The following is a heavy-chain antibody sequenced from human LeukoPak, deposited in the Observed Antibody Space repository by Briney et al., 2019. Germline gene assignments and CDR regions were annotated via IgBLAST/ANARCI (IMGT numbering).Heavy chain of an antibody. Sequence: GGSLRLSCAASGFTFSNYWMHWVRQAPGKGLVWVSRIKSDGTITSYADSVKSRFTTSRDNAKNTLYLQMNSLRAEDTAVYYCARDPFYGDADLDSWGQGTLVTVSS. CDR2: IKSDGTIT. V-gene: IGHV3-74*01. J-gene: IGHJ4*02. CDR1: GFTFSNYW. CDR3: ARDPFYGDADLDS. D-gene: IGHD4-17*01.